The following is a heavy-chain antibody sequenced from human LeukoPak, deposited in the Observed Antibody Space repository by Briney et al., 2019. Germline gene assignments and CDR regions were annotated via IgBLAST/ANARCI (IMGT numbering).Heavy chain of an antibody. J-gene: IGHJ6*03. CDR3: ARVPRSYYYYYYMDV. CDR2: IYYSGST. Sequence: PSETLSLTCTVSGGSISSSSYYWGWIRQPPGKGLEWMGSIYYSGSTYYNPSLKRRVTISVDTSKNQFSLKLSSVTAADTAVYYCARVPRSYYYYYYMDVWGKGTTVTVSS. V-gene: IGHV4-39*01. D-gene: IGHD2-2*01. CDR1: GGSISSSSYY.